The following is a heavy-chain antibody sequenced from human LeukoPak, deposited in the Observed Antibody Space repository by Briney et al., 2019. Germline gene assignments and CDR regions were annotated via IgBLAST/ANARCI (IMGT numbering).Heavy chain of an antibody. Sequence: QPGGSLRLSCAASGFTFNSYAMSWVRQAPEKGLEWVATISGSGGGTYYADSVKGRFTISRDDSKNTLYLQMNNLRAEDMAVYYCAKDLGRYRNNYFDYWGQGTLVTVSS. CDR2: ISGSGGGT. J-gene: IGHJ4*02. V-gene: IGHV3-23*01. D-gene: IGHD1-26*01. CDR1: GFTFNSYA. CDR3: AKDLGRYRNNYFDY.